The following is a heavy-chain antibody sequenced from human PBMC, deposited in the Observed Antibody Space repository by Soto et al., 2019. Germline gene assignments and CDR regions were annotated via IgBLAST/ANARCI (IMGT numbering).Heavy chain of an antibody. V-gene: IGHV4-4*02. CDR3: ARMRNILTGYPGHLDS. Sequence: SETLSLTCALSGGSISSSNWWRWVRPPAGEGLEWIGYIYYSGSTNYNPSLKSRVTISVDTSKNQCSLKLSSVTAADTAVYYWARMRNILTGYPGHLDSWGQGTLVTV. CDR1: GGSISSSNW. J-gene: IGHJ4*02. D-gene: IGHD3-9*01. CDR2: IYYSGST.